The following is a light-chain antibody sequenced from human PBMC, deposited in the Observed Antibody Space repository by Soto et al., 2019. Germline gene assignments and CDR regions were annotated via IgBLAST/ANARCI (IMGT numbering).Light chain of an antibody. V-gene: IGLV2-8*01. J-gene: IGLJ1*01. Sequence: QSVLTQPASVSGSPGQSITISCTGTISDVGSHNLVSWYQQHPDKAPKLIIYEVNERPSGVPDRFSGSKSGNTASLTVSGLQAEDEADYYCSSYAGSNNFVFGTGTKVTVL. CDR3: SSYAGSNNFV. CDR1: ISDVGSHNL. CDR2: EVN.